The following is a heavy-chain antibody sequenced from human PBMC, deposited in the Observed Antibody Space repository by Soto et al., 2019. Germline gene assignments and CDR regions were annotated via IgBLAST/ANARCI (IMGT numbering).Heavy chain of an antibody. V-gene: IGHV3-30-3*01. Sequence: GGSLRLSCAASGFTFSSYAMHWVRQAPGKWLEWVAVISYDGSNKYYADSVKGRFTISRDNSKNTLYLQMNSLRAEDTAVYYCARDSGWTRGYSYGSSGGMDVWGQGXTVTVYS. CDR2: ISYDGSNK. CDR3: ARDSGWTRGYSYGSSGGMDV. D-gene: IGHD5-18*01. CDR1: GFTFSSYA. J-gene: IGHJ6*02.